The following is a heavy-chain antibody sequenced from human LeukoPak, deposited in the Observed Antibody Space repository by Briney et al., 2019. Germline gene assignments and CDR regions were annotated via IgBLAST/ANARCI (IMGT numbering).Heavy chain of an antibody. CDR2: IYSNGNT. D-gene: IGHD3-22*01. Sequence: SETLSLTCTVSGGSISSSRYYWGWIRQPPGKGLEWIGSIYSNGNTYYNPSLRSRVTMSVDTSKTHFSLKLTSVTAADTAVYYCAFSCYDDNSGYFHDAFDMWGQGTMVTVSS. V-gene: IGHV4-39*07. CDR3: AFSCYDDNSGYFHDAFDM. CDR1: GGSISSSRYY. J-gene: IGHJ3*02.